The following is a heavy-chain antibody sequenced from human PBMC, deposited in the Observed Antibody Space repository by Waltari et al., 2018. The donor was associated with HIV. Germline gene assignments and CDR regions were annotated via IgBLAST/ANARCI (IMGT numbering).Heavy chain of an antibody. V-gene: IGHV1-2*06. CDR2: INPNSGGT. D-gene: IGHD4-4*01. CDR3: AREGARMTTMIYYYYGMDV. CDR1: GYTFTGYH. Sequence: QVQLVQSGAAVKKTGASVKVSCKASGYTFTGYHMHWVRQAPGQGLEWMGRINPNSGGTNYAQQFQGRVTMTRDTSISTAYMELSRLRSDDTAVYYCAREGARMTTMIYYYYGMDVWGQGTTVTVSS. J-gene: IGHJ6*02.